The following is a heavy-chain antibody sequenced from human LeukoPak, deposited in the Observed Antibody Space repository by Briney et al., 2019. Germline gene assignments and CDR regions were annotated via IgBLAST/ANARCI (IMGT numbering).Heavy chain of an antibody. Sequence: ASVKVSCKASGYTFTGYYMHWVRQAPGQGLEWMGWINPNSGGTNYAQKFQGRVTMTRDTSISTAYMELSRLRSEDTAVYYCARGWLVRLLLRLSGKFDPWGQGTLVTVSS. CDR3: ARGWLVRLLLRLSGKFDP. J-gene: IGHJ5*02. CDR1: GYTFTGYY. D-gene: IGHD2-15*01. CDR2: INPNSGGT. V-gene: IGHV1-2*02.